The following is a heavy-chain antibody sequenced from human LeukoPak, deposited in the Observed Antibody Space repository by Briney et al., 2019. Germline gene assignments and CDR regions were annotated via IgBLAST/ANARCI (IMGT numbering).Heavy chain of an antibody. CDR1: GYTLTELS. Sequence: ASVTVSCKVSGYTLTELSMHWVRQAPGKGLEWMGGFDPEDGETIYAQKFQGRVTMTEDTSTDTAYMELSSLRSEDTAVYYCARVQGGTMMHLTPFMDVWGQGTTVTVSS. V-gene: IGHV1-24*01. CDR2: FDPEDGET. D-gene: IGHD3-22*01. J-gene: IGHJ6*02. CDR3: ARVQGGTMMHLTPFMDV.